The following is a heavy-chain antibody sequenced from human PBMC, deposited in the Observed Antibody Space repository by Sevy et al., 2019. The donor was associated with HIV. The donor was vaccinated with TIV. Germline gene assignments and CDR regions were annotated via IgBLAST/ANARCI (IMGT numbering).Heavy chain of an antibody. CDR1: GFTFNNYA. CDR3: AKHYIHDISDGWYFDL. V-gene: IGHV3-23*01. D-gene: IGHD4-4*01. J-gene: IGHJ2*01. Sequence: GGSLRLSCAASGFTFNNYAMSWVRQAPGKGLEGKGLEWVSTISGGGGGTYYADSVRGRFTISRDNSKNTLYLQVNSLRVEDTAGYYCAKHYIHDISDGWYFDLWGRGTLVTVSS. CDR2: ISGGGGGT.